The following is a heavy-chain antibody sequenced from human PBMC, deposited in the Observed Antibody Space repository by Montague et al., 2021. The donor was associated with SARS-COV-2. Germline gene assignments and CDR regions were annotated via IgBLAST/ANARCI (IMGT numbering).Heavy chain of an antibody. Sequence: SLRLSCAASGFTFSSYAMHWVRQAPGKGLEWVAVISYDGSNKYYADSVKGRFTISRDNSKNTQYLQVNSLRAEDTAVYYCARDRRYYDSSVYPGVAYNWFDPWGQGTLVTVSS. CDR3: ARDRRYYDSSVYPGVAYNWFDP. D-gene: IGHD3-22*01. CDR2: ISYDGSNK. CDR1: GFTFSSYA. J-gene: IGHJ5*02. V-gene: IGHV3-30-3*01.